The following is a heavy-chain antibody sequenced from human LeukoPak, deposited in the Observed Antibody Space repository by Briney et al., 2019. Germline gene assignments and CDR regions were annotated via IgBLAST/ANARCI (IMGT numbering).Heavy chain of an antibody. D-gene: IGHD3-16*02. Sequence: SETLSLTCAVYGGSFSGYYWSWIRQPPGKGLEWIGEINHSGSTNYNPSLKSRVTISVDTSKNQFSLMLSSVTAADTAVYYCARGSLKRYYDYVWRSYRSYYFDYWGQGTLVTVSS. J-gene: IGHJ4*02. CDR2: INHSGST. V-gene: IGHV4-34*01. CDR1: GGSFSGYY. CDR3: ARGSLKRYYDYVWRSYRSYYFDY.